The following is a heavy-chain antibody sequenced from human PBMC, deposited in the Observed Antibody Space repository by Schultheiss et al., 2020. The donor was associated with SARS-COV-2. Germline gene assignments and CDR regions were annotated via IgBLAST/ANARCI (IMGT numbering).Heavy chain of an antibody. Sequence: GESLKISCAASGFTFSSYAMSWVRQAPGKGLEWVSAISGSGGSTYYADSVKGRFTISRDNSKNTLYLQMNSLRAEDTAVYYCARVPWTLRPTFDYWGQGTLVTVSS. J-gene: IGHJ4*02. CDR1: GFTFSSYA. D-gene: IGHD4-17*01. V-gene: IGHV3-23*01. CDR3: ARVPWTLRPTFDY. CDR2: ISGSGGST.